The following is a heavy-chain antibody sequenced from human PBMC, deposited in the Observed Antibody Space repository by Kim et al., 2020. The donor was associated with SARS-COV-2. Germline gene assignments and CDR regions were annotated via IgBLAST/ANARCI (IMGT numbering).Heavy chain of an antibody. CDR3: AREGAVANYYFDY. V-gene: IGHV4-31*02. Sequence: YSPSLNSRVSKSVGTSKDQLSLKLSSVTAADTAVDYCAREGAVANYYFDYWGQGTLVTVSS. D-gene: IGHD6-19*01. J-gene: IGHJ4*02.